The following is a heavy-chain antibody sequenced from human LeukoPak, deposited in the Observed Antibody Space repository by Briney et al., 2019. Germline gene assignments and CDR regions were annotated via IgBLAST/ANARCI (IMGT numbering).Heavy chain of an antibody. Sequence: GRSLRLSCAASGFTFSSYAMHWVRQAPGKGLEWVAVISYDGSNKYYADSVKGRFTISRDNSKNTLYLQMNSLRAEDTAVYYCGRPTTGSSWSNPYYYYGMDVWGKGTTVTVSS. CDR1: GFTFSSYA. J-gene: IGHJ6*04. CDR2: ISYDGSNK. V-gene: IGHV3-30*04. D-gene: IGHD6-13*01. CDR3: GRPTTGSSWSNPYYYYGMDV.